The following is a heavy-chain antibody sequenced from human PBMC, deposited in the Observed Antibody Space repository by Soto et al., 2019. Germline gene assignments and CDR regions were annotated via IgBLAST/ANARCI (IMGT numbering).Heavy chain of an antibody. V-gene: IGHV1-69*12. J-gene: IGHJ6*02. CDR2: IIPIFGTA. CDR1: GGTFSSYA. D-gene: IGHD1-20*01. CDR3: ARSITGTVSYYYGMDV. Sequence: QVQLVQSGAEVKKPGSSVKVSCKASGGTFSSYAISWVRQAPGQGLEWMGGIIPIFGTANYAQKFQVRVTITADESTSTAYMELSSLRSEDTAVYYCARSITGTVSYYYGMDVWGQGTTVTVSS.